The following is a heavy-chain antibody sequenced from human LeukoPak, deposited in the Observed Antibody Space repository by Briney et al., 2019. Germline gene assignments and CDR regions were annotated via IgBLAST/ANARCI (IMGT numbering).Heavy chain of an antibody. CDR1: GFTFSSYA. J-gene: IGHJ4*02. Sequence: PGGSLRLSCAASGFTFSSYAMNWVRQAPGKGLEWVSDISGSGGTTYYADSVRGRFTISRENSKNTLYLQMNSLRAEDTAVYYCAKGLYRTGNFDYWGQGTLVTVSS. CDR2: ISGSGGTT. D-gene: IGHD3-16*02. V-gene: IGHV3-23*01. CDR3: AKGLYRTGNFDY.